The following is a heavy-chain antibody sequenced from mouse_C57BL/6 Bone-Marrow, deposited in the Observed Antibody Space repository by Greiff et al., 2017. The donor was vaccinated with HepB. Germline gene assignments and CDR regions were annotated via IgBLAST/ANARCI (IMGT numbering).Heavy chain of an antibody. CDR3: ARGFYKDAMDY. V-gene: IGHV5-4*01. CDR2: ISDGGSYT. CDR1: GFTFSSYA. J-gene: IGHJ4*01. Sequence: EVQRVESGGGLVKPGGSLKLSCAASGFTFSSYAMSWVRQTPEKRLEWVATISDGGSYTYYPENVKGRFTISRDNAKNNLYLQMSHLKSEDTAMYYCARGFYKDAMDYWGQGTSVTVSS. D-gene: IGHD1-3*01.